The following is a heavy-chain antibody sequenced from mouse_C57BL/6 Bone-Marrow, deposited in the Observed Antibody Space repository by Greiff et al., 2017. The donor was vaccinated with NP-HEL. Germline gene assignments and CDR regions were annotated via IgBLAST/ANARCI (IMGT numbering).Heavy chain of an antibody. D-gene: IGHD2-1*01. CDR3: ARGVIYYGNFYWYFDV. V-gene: IGHV1-81*01. CDR2: IYPRSGNT. CDR1: GYTFTSYG. Sequence: VKLMESGAELARPGASVKLSCKASGYTFTSYGISWVKQRTGQGLEWIGEIYPRSGNTYYNEKFKGKATLTANKSSSTAYMELRRLTSVDSAVYFCARGVIYYGNFYWYFDVWGTGTTVTVSS. J-gene: IGHJ1*03.